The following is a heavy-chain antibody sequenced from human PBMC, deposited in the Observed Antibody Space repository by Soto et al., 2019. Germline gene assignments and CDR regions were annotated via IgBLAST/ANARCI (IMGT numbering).Heavy chain of an antibody. V-gene: IGHV1-18*01. CDR2: ISAYNGNT. Sequence: ASVKVSCKASGYTFTSYGISWVRQAPGQGLEWMGWISAYNGNTNYAQKLQGRVTMTTDTSTSTAYMELRSLRSDDTAVYYCARVDTIFGVVIPWGHGPRVTVAS. J-gene: IGHJ5*02. D-gene: IGHD3-3*01. CDR3: ARVDTIFGVVIP. CDR1: GYTFTSYG.